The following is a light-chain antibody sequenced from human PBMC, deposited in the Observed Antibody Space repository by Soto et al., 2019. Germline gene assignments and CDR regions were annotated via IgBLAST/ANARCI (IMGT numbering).Light chain of an antibody. V-gene: IGKV1-27*01. J-gene: IGKJ3*01. CDR1: QDIINY. CDR2: AAS. Sequence: DIPMTQSPSSRSASVGDRVTITCRASQDIINYLAWYQQKPGKVPKLLIYAASTLQSGVPSRFSGRGSGTDFTLTISSLQPEDVGTYYCQKYNSDPFTFGPWTKVVIK. CDR3: QKYNSDPFT.